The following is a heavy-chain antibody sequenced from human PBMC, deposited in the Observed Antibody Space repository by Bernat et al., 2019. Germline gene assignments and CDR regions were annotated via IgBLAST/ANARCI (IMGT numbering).Heavy chain of an antibody. Sequence: EVQLLDSGGGLVQPGGSLRLSCAASGFTFSSYAMSCVRQAPGKGLECVSAISGSGGSTHFADSVKGRFTISRYTSKTTRYRQMNSLRAEDAVVYYCAKDLIGRGGDRCLDYWGQGNLVTVSS. D-gene: IGHD2-21*01. CDR1: GFTFSSYA. CDR2: ISGSGGST. V-gene: IGHV3-23*01. CDR3: AKDLIGRGGDRCLDY. J-gene: IGHJ4*02.